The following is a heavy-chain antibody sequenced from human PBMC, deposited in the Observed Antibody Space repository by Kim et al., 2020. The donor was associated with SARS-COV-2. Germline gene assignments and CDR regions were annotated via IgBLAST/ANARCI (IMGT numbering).Heavy chain of an antibody. Sequence: SETLSLTCTVSGGSISSYYWSWIRQPPGKGLEWIWYIYYSGSTNYNPSLKSRVTISVDTSKNQFSLTLSSVTAADTAVYDCAREASSGGSYFYYMDVCG. D-gene: IGHD6-19*01. V-gene: IGHV4-59*01. CDR1: GGSISSYY. J-gene: IGHJ6*03. CDR2: IYYSGST. CDR3: AREASSGGSYFYYMDV.